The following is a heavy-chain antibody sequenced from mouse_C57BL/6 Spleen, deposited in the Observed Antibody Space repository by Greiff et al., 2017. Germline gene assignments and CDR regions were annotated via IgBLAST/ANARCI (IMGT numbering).Heavy chain of an antibody. CDR2: IYPSDSET. J-gene: IGHJ4*01. CDR1: GYTFTSYW. D-gene: IGHD1-1*01. V-gene: IGHV1-61*01. Sequence: QVQLQQPGAELVRPGSSVKLSCKASGYTFTSYWMDWVKQRPGQGLEWIGNIYPSDSETHYNQKFKDKATLTVDKSSITAYMQLSSLTSEDSAVYYGARGNYSSRYVGAIDYWGQGTSVTVSS. CDR3: ARGNYSSRYVGAIDY.